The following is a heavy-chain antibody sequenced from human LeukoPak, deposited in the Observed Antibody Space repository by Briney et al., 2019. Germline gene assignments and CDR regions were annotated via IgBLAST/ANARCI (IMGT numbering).Heavy chain of an antibody. Sequence: PSETLSLTCAVYGGSFSGYYWSWIRQPPGKGLEWIGEINHSGSTNYNPSLKSRATISVDTSKNQFSLKLSSVTAADTAVYYCARRRTWFDPWGQGTLVTVSS. V-gene: IGHV4-34*01. J-gene: IGHJ5*02. CDR3: ARRRTWFDP. CDR1: GGSFSGYY. CDR2: INHSGST.